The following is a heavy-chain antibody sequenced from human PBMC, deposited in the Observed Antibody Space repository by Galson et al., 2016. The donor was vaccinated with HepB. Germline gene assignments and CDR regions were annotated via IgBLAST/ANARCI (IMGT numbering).Heavy chain of an antibody. CDR1: GFTFSSHN. J-gene: IGHJ4*02. Sequence: SLRLSCAASGFTFSSHNMKWVRQAPEKGLEWVSSISGDSAWIYYADSVKGRFAISRDNTKSSLYLQMNSLRAEDTAVYYCVRAFHDTSGHYWVNLDYWGQGALVTVSS. D-gene: IGHD3-22*01. V-gene: IGHV3-21*01. CDR3: VRAFHDTSGHYWVNLDY. CDR2: ISGDSAWI.